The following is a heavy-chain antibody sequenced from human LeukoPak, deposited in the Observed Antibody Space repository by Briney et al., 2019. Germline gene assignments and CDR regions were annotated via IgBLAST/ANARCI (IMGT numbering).Heavy chain of an antibody. CDR1: GVSISSGGYS. J-gene: IGHJ4*02. CDR3: ARDNDGGFDY. CDR2: IYHSGST. V-gene: IGHV4-30-2*01. D-gene: IGHD3-16*01. Sequence: SETLSLTCAVSGVSISSGGYSWSWIRQPPGKGLEWIGYIYHSGSTYYNPSLKSRVTVSVDRSKNQFSLKLSSVTAADTAVYYCARDNDGGFDYWGQGTLVTVSS.